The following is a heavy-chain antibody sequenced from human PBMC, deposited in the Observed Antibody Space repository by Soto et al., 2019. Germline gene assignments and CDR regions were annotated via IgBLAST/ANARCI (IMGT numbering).Heavy chain of an antibody. V-gene: IGHV1-69*06. J-gene: IGHJ6*02. CDR1: GGTFSSYA. D-gene: IGHD3-10*01. CDR2: IIPIFGTA. Sequence: QVQLVQSGAEVKKPGSSVKVSCKASGGTFSSYAISWVRQAPGLGLEWMGGIIPIFGTANYAQKFQGRVTITADKSTSTAYMELSSLRSEDTAVYYCAKKTGGHYYYGSGSYFNYYYGMDVWGQGTTVTVSS. CDR3: AKKTGGHYYYGSGSYFNYYYGMDV.